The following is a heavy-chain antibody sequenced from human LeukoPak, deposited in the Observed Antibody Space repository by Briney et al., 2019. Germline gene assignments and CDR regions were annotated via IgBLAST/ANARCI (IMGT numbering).Heavy chain of an antibody. Sequence: SQTLSLTCTVSGDSISSGTYYWSWIRQPAGKGLEWIGRIYTSGSTNYNPSLKSRITISLDTSKNKFSLKLSSVTAADTAVSFCARADCESGGNCHYFNYWGQGTLVTVSS. CDR2: IYTSGST. V-gene: IGHV4-61*02. J-gene: IGHJ4*02. CDR3: ARADCESGGNCHYFNY. CDR1: GDSISSGTYY. D-gene: IGHD2-15*01.